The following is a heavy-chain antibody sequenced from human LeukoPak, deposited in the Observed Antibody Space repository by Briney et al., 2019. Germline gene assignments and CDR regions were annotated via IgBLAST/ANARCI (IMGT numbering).Heavy chain of an antibody. CDR3: ARRSPEEVTFDY. Sequence: GESLKISCKGSGYSFTTYWIGWVRQVPGKGLEWMGIIYPGDSDTRYSPSFQGLVTISADKSISIAYLQWSSLKASDTAMYYCARRSPEEVTFDYWGQGTLVTVSS. CDR2: IYPGDSDT. CDR1: GYSFTTYW. D-gene: IGHD2-21*02. J-gene: IGHJ4*02. V-gene: IGHV5-51*01.